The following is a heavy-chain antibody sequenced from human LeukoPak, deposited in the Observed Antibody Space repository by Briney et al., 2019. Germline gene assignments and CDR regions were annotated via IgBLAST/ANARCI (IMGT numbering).Heavy chain of an antibody. CDR2: IYYSGST. CDR3: ARSHNDAFDI. V-gene: IGHV4-30-4*08. Sequence: NTSETLSLTCTVSGGSISSGDYYWSWIRQPPGKGLEWIGYIYYSGSTYYNPSLKSRVTISVDTSKNQFSLKLSSVTAADTAVCYCARSHNDAFDIWGQGTMVTVSS. CDR1: GGSISSGDYY. J-gene: IGHJ3*02.